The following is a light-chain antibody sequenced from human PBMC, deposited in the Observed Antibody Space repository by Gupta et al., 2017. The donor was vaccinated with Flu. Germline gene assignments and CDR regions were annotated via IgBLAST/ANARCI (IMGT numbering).Light chain of an antibody. CDR2: DAS. J-gene: IGKJ5*01. CDR3: QQRSKWPVT. V-gene: IGKV3-11*01. CDR1: QSVGSS. Sequence: EIVLTQSPATLSLSPGERATLSCRASQSVGSSLAWYEQKPGQAPRLLIFDASNRATGVPARFSGSGSGTDFTLTISSLGPEDLAVYYCQQRSKWPVTFGQGTRLEIK.